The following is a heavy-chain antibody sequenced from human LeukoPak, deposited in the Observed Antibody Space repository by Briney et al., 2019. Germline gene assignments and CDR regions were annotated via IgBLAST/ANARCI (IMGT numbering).Heavy chain of an antibody. D-gene: IGHD4-23*01. CDR3: ARQGYGGKIALGY. V-gene: IGHV3-7*01. CDR2: IKQDGSEK. Sequence: GGSLRLSCAASGFTFSSYWMSWVRQAPGQGLEWVANIKQDGSEKYYVDSVKGRFTISRDNAKNSLYLQMNSLRAEDTAVYYCARQGYGGKIALGYWGQGTLVTVSS. CDR1: GFTFSSYW. J-gene: IGHJ4*02.